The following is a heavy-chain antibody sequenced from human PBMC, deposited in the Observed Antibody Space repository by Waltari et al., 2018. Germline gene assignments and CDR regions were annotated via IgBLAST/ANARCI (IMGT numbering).Heavy chain of an antibody. V-gene: IGHV3-21*01. CDR3: ARDSYPPDYFDY. CDR2: ISSSSSYI. Sequence: EVQLVESGGGLVKPGGSLRLSCSASGFTFSSYSMNWVRQAPGKGLEWVSSISSSSSYIYYADSVKGRFTISRDNAKNSLYLQMNSLRAEDTAVYYCARDSYPPDYFDYWGQGTLVTVSS. J-gene: IGHJ4*02. CDR1: GFTFSSYS.